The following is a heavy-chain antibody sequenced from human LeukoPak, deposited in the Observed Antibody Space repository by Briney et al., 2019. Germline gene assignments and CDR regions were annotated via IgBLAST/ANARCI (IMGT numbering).Heavy chain of an antibody. V-gene: IGHV4-4*07. D-gene: IGHD6-13*01. Sequence: SETLSLTCTVSGDSLGSFYWSWIRQSAGKGLEWIGHIYTSGTTKHNPSFKSRVTMSVDTSKNQVSLKLSSVTAADTAVYYCARGVYIAAAQYGYWGQGTLVTVSS. CDR2: IYTSGTT. J-gene: IGHJ4*02. CDR3: ARGVYIAAAQYGY. CDR1: GDSLGSFY.